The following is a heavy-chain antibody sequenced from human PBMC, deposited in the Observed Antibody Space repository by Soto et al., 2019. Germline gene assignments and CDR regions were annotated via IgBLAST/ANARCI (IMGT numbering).Heavy chain of an antibody. J-gene: IGHJ4*02. D-gene: IGHD6-19*01. CDR1: GGTFSSYA. V-gene: IGHV1-69*01. Sequence: QVQLVQSGAEVKKPGSSVKVSCKASGGTFSSYAISWVRQAPGQGLEWMGGIIPIFDTANYAQKFQGRVTNAAHESTSAAYMGLSSLRSEDTAVYYCARGAVDGTVGVFDYCGQGTLVTVSS. CDR3: ARGAVDGTVGVFDY. CDR2: IIPIFDTA.